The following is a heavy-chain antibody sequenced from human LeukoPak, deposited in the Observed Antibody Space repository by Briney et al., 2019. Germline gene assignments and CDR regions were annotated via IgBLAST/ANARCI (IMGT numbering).Heavy chain of an antibody. CDR2: IYYSGST. D-gene: IGHD3-10*01. CDR3: ARSPAGSGSYLSTLH. CDR1: GGSISSYY. V-gene: IGHV4-59*01. Sequence: SETLSLTCTVSGGSISSYYWSWIRQPPGKGLEWIGYIYYSGSTNYNPSLKSRVTISVDTSKSQFSLKLSSVTAADTAVYYCARSPAGSGSYLSTLHWGQGTLVTVSS. J-gene: IGHJ4*02.